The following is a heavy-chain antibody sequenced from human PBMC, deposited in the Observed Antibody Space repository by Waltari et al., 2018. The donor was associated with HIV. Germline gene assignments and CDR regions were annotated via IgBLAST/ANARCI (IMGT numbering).Heavy chain of an antibody. CDR3: ARGAAGYYYYVMDV. J-gene: IGHJ6*02. CDR2: ISGYNGHT. CDR1: GYTFTSYG. Sequence: QVQLVQSGAEVKKPGASVKVSCKASGYTFTSYGISWVRQAPGHGLEWMGWISGYNGHTNYAQKLQGRFTMTTDTSTSAAYMELRRLRSDGTAVYYCARGAAGYYYYVMDVWGQGTTVTVSS. D-gene: IGHD6-13*01. V-gene: IGHV1-18*01.